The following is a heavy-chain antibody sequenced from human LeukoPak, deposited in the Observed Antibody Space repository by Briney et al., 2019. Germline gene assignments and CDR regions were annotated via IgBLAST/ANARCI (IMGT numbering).Heavy chain of an antibody. J-gene: IGHJ4*02. CDR3: ASSITIFGRDWDYFDY. Sequence: ASVKVSYKASGYTFTSYGISWVRQAPGQGLEWMGWISAYNGNTNYAQKLQGRVTMTTDTSTSTAYMELRSLRSDDTAVYYCASSITIFGRDWDYFDYWGQGTLVTVSS. V-gene: IGHV1-18*01. CDR2: ISAYNGNT. D-gene: IGHD3-3*01. CDR1: GYTFTSYG.